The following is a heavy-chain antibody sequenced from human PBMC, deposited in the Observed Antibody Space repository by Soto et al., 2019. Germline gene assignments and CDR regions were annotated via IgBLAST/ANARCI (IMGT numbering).Heavy chain of an antibody. Sequence: SVKVSCKASGGTFSSYAISWVRQAPGQGLEWMGGIIPIFGTADYAQKFQGRVTITADESTSTAYMELSSLRSDDTAVYYCARDQGITTFGVYSMYYNGMDVWGPGTTVTVSS. J-gene: IGHJ6*02. V-gene: IGHV1-69*13. CDR1: GGTFSSYA. D-gene: IGHD3-3*01. CDR2: IIPIFGTA. CDR3: ARDQGITTFGVYSMYYNGMDV.